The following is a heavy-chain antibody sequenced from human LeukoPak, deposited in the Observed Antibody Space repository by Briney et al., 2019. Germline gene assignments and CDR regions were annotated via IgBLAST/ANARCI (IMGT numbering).Heavy chain of an antibody. CDR2: ISYDGSNK. CDR3: ARDQTIVSAFDI. CDR1: GFTFSSYA. Sequence: GGSLRLSCAASGFTFSSYAMHWVRQAPGKGLEWVAVISYDGSNKYYADSVKGRFTISRDNAKNSLYLQMNSLRAEDTAVYYCARDQTIVSAFDIWGQGTMVTVSS. V-gene: IGHV3-30*04. D-gene: IGHD4-11*01. J-gene: IGHJ3*02.